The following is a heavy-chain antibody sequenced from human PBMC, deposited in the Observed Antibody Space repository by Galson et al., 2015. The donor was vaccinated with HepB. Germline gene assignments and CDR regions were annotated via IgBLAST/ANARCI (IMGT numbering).Heavy chain of an antibody. CDR2: ISSSSSYI. CDR3: GKGGQKGSDPYYYYGMDV. J-gene: IGHJ6*02. Sequence: SLRLSCAASGFTFSSYSMNWVRQAPGKGLEWVSSISSSSSYIYYADSVKGRFTISRDNAKNSLYLQMNSLRAEDTAVYYCGKGGQKGSDPYYYYGMDVWGQGTTVTVSS. V-gene: IGHV3-21*01. CDR1: GFTFSSYS. D-gene: IGHD3-10*01.